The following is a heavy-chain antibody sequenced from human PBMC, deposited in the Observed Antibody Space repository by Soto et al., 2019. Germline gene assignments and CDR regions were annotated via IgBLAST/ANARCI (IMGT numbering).Heavy chain of an antibody. CDR1: GGSISSGGYY. Sequence: QVQLQESGPGLVKPSQTLSLTCTVSGGSISSGGYYWSWIRQHPGKGLEWLGYIYYSGSTYYNPSLKSRVTISVDTSKNQFSLKLSSVTAADTAVDYCARQGTSHFSFDYWGQGTLVTVSS. J-gene: IGHJ4*02. D-gene: IGHD3-3*02. CDR3: ARQGTSHFSFDY. CDR2: IYYSGST. V-gene: IGHV4-31*03.